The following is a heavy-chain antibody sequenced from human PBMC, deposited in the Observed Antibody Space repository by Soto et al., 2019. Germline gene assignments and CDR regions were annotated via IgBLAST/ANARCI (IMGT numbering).Heavy chain of an antibody. CDR1: GGSISSGGYY. CDR3: AREGDTAMPFIKYGMDV. D-gene: IGHD5-18*01. V-gene: IGHV4-31*03. CDR2: IYYSGST. J-gene: IGHJ6*02. Sequence: SETLSLTCTVSGGSISSGGYYWSWIRQHPGKGLEWIGYIYYSGSTYYNPSLKSRVTISVDTSKNQFSLKLSSVTAADTAVYYCAREGDTAMPFIKYGMDVRGQGTTVTVSS.